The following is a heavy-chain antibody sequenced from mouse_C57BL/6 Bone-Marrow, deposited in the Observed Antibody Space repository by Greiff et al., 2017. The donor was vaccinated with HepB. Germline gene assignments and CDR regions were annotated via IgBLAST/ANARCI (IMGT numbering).Heavy chain of an antibody. D-gene: IGHD2-4*01. Sequence: QVQLQQSGAELVKPGASVKLSCKASGYTFTSYWMHWVKQRPGQGLEWIGMIHPNSGSTNYNEKFNSKATLTVDKSSSTAYMQLSSLTSEDSAVYYCTRRGIYDYALYYWGQGTTLTVSS. CDR1: GYTFTSYW. V-gene: IGHV1-64*01. CDR3: TRRGIYDYALYY. J-gene: IGHJ2*01. CDR2: IHPNSGST.